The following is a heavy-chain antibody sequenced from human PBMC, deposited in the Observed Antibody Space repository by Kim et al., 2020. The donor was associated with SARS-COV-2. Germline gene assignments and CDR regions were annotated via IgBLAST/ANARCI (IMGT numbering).Heavy chain of an antibody. D-gene: IGHD5-18*01. CDR2: SVTGGGNT. CDR1: GFTFNNYG. Sequence: GGSLRLSCAASGFTFNNYGMHWVRQAPGKGLEWVSISVTGGGNTYYADSVKGRFTMSRDKTKNTVYLQMNSLGAEDTAVYYCAKGYTYGMDVWGQGTMVTVSS. J-gene: IGHJ6*02. V-gene: IGHV3-23*01. CDR3: AKGYTYGMDV.